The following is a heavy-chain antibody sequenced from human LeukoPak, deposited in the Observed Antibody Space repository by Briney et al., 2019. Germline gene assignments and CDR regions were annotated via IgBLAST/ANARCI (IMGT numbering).Heavy chain of an antibody. D-gene: IGHD3-22*01. CDR3: ASHPYYYDSSGYFDAFDI. Sequence: GESLKISCKCSGYSFTSFWIGWVRQMPGKGLEWMGIIYPGDSDTRYSPSFQGQVTISADKSISTAYLQWSSLKASDTAMYYCASHPYYYDSSGYFDAFDIWGQGTMVTVSS. CDR1: GYSFTSFW. CDR2: IYPGDSDT. J-gene: IGHJ3*02. V-gene: IGHV5-51*01.